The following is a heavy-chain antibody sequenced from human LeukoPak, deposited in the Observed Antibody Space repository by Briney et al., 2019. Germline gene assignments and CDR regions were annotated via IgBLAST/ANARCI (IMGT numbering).Heavy chain of an antibody. Sequence: GGSLRLPCAASGFTFDDYGMSWVRQTPGKGLEWVSGLNWNGGSTGYADSVKGRFTISRDNAKSSLYLQMNSLRAEDTALYYCARGGWELLNYYYFYMDVWGKGTTVTVSS. CDR2: LNWNGGST. D-gene: IGHD1-26*01. CDR1: GFTFDDYG. CDR3: ARGGWELLNYYYFYMDV. J-gene: IGHJ6*03. V-gene: IGHV3-20*04.